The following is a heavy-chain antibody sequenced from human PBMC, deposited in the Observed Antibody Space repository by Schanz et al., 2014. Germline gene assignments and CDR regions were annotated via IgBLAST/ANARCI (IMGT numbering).Heavy chain of an antibody. Sequence: EVQLVESGGEFIQPGGSLRLSCEASGFTFSRYWMHWVRQAPGKGLEWVSRLNFDETYTSYADSVKGRFTISRDNSKNTLYLQMNSLRAEDTAVYYCARTTNPFNFDSWPYLDYWGQGTLVTVSS. J-gene: IGHJ4*02. CDR2: LNFDETYT. D-gene: IGHD3-9*01. CDR1: GFTFSRYW. CDR3: ARTTNPFNFDSWPYLDY. V-gene: IGHV3-74*01.